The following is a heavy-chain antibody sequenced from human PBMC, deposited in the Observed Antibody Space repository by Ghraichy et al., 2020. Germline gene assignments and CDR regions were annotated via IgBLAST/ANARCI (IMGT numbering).Heavy chain of an antibody. CDR2: IYYSGNT. CDR3: ARVMGGYYYDNSGGLDY. D-gene: IGHD3-22*01. Sequence: SETLSLTCTVSGGSISNSNYYWGWIRQPPGKGLEWIASIYYSGNTYFNPSLKSRVTISADTSKNQFSLKLSSVTAADTAVYYCARVMGGYYYDNSGGLDYWGQGTLVTVSP. J-gene: IGHJ4*02. CDR1: GGSISNSNYY. V-gene: IGHV4-39*01.